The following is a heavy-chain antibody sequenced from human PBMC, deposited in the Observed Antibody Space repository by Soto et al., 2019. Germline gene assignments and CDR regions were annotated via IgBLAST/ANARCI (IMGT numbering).Heavy chain of an antibody. Sequence: SETLSLTCTVSGGSISSGGYYWSWIRQHPGKGLEWIGYIYYSGSTYYNPSLKSRVTISVDTSKNQFSLKLSSVTAADTAVYYCARGTYGGNPDVFDYWGQGTLVTVSS. CDR3: ARGTYGGNPDVFDY. J-gene: IGHJ4*02. CDR2: IYYSGST. D-gene: IGHD4-17*01. CDR1: GGSISSGGYY. V-gene: IGHV4-31*03.